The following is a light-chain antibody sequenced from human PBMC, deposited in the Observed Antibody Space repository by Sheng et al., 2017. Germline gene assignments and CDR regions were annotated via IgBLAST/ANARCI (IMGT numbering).Light chain of an antibody. V-gene: IGKV3-15*01. J-gene: IGKJ4*01. CDR3: QQYNNWPLT. CDR2: GAS. CDR1: QSVSSN. Sequence: EIVMTQSPATLSVSPGERATLSCRASQSVSSNLAWYQQKPGQAPRLLIYGASTRATGIPARFSGSGSETEFTLTISSLLSEDFADYYCQQYNNWPLTFGGGTNVEIK.